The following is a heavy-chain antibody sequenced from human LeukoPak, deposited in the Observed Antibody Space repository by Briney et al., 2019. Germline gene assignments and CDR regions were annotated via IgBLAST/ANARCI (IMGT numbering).Heavy chain of an antibody. V-gene: IGHV1-69*13. CDR2: IIPIFGTA. J-gene: IGHJ6*02. Sequence: SVKVSCKASGGTFSSYAISWVRQAPGQGLEWMGGIIPIFGTANYAQKFQGRVTITAGESTSTAYMELSSLRSEDTAVYYCARGLRYCSGGSCYGPAKNYYYYGMDVWGQGTTVTVSS. CDR3: ARGLRYCSGGSCYGPAKNYYYYGMDV. CDR1: GGTFSSYA. D-gene: IGHD2-15*01.